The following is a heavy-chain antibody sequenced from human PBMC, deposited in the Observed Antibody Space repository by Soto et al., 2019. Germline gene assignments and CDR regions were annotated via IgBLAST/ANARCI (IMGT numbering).Heavy chain of an antibody. V-gene: IGHV2-5*02. D-gene: IGHD6-19*01. CDR3: ANGVSGIGSFDI. CDR1: GFSLTTSGVG. Sequence: QITLKESGPTLVKPTQTLTLTCTFSGFSLTTSGVGVGWIRQPPGKALEWLALSYWDDDKRYSPSLKSRLTITKDASKNQVVLTMTNMDPVDTATYYFANGVSGIGSFDIWGQGTIVTVSS. CDR2: SYWDDDK. J-gene: IGHJ3*02.